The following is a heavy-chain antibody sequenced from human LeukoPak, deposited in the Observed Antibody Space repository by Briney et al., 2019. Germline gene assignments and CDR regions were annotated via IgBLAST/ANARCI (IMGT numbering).Heavy chain of an antibody. CDR3: ARATLIYSNYNWFDP. V-gene: IGHV1-69*05. CDR1: VGTFSSYA. Sequence: ASVKVSCKASVGTFSSYAISWVRQAPGQGLEWMGGIIPIFGTANYAQKFQGRVTITTDESTSTAYMELSSLRSEDTAVYYCARATLIYSNYNWFDPWGQGTLVTVSS. J-gene: IGHJ5*02. D-gene: IGHD4-11*01. CDR2: IIPIFGTA.